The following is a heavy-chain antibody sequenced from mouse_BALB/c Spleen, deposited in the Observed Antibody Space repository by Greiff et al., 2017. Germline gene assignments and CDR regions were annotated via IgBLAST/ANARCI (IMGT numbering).Heavy chain of an antibody. CDR1: GFTFSSYT. CDR2: ISNGGGST. Sequence: VKLVESGGGLVQPGGSLKLSCAASGFTFSSYTMSWVRQTPEKRLEWVAYISNGGGSTYYPDTVKGRFTISRDNAKNTLYLQMSSLKSEDTAMYYCARHGSFAYWGQGTLVTVSA. CDR3: ARHGSFAY. J-gene: IGHJ3*01. D-gene: IGHD2-2*01. V-gene: IGHV5-12-2*01.